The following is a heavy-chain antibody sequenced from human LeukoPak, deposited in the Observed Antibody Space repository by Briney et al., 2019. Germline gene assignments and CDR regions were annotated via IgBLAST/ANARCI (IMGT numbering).Heavy chain of an antibody. CDR1: GYTFTSFY. J-gene: IGHJ1*01. Sequence: ASVKVSCKASGYTFTSFYMQWVRQAPGQGLEWMGIINPSGGSTNYAQKFQGRVSMTRDMSADTVYMELSSLISEDTAVYYCARDGEVTPIFTEYLQHWGQGTLLIVSS. CDR3: ARDGEVTPIFTEYLQH. CDR2: INPSGGST. V-gene: IGHV1-46*01. D-gene: IGHD2-21*02.